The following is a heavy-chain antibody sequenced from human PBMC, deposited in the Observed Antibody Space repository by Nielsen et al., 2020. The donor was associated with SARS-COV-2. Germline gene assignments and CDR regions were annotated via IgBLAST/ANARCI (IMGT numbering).Heavy chain of an antibody. CDR3: AKASYYYDSSGYYLRSGDENWFDP. V-gene: IGHV3-30*02. J-gene: IGHJ5*02. CDR2: IWYDGSNK. CDR1: GFTFSSYG. D-gene: IGHD3-22*01. Sequence: GESLKISCAASGFTFSSYGMHWVRQAPGKGLEWVAVIWYDGSNKYYADSVKGRSTISRDNSKNTLYLQMNSLRAEDTAVYYCAKASYYYDSSGYYLRSGDENWFDPWGQGTLVTVSS.